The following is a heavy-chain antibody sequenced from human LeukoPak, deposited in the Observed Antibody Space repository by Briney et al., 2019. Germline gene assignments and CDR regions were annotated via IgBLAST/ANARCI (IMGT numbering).Heavy chain of an antibody. CDR2: IYHSGST. CDR1: GAPISSNNW. J-gene: IGHJ3*02. V-gene: IGHV4-4*02. CDR3: ARGIGYCSSTSCLDAFDI. D-gene: IGHD2-2*03. Sequence: SETLSLTCAVSGAPISSNNWWWSWVRQPPGKGLEWIGEIYHSGSTNYNPSLKSRVTISVDTSKNQFSLKLSSVTAADTAVYYCARGIGYCSSTSCLDAFDIWGQGTVVTVSS.